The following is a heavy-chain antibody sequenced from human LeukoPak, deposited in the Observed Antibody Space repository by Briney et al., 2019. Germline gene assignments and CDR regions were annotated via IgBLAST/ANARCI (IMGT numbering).Heavy chain of an antibody. CDR2: ITSGEAT. CDR3: TTYRYSYGSTGYSYFDY. CDR1: GLTFGDAW. J-gene: IGHJ4*02. V-gene: IGHV3-15*01. D-gene: IGHD3-22*01. Sequence: GGSLRLSCAASGLTFGDAWMSWVRQPPGKGLEWVAHITSGEATDYAAPVRGRFTISRDDSKATLYLQMDSLETEDTAIYYCTTYRYSYGSTGYSYFDYWGQGVLVTVSS.